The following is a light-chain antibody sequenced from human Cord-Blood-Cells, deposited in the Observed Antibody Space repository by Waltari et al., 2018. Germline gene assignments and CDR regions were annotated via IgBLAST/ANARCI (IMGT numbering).Light chain of an antibody. CDR3: QQYKNWPPWT. J-gene: IGKJ1*01. V-gene: IGKV3-15*01. CDR1: QSVSSN. CDR2: GAS. Sequence: IVMTQSPATLSVSPGDRATPSCRASQSVSSNLAWYQQKPGQAPRLLIYGASTRATGITARFSGSGSGTEFTLTSSSLQYEEFAVYYCQQYKNWPPWTFGQGTKVEIK.